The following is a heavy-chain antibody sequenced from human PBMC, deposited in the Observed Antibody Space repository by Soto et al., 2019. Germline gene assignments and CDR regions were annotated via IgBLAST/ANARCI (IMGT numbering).Heavy chain of an antibody. CDR2: IYPGDSDI. D-gene: IGHD3-22*01. V-gene: IGHV5-51*01. Sequence: GESLKISCKGYGYSFTNYWIGWVRQMPGKGLEWTGIIYPGDSDIRYSPSFQGQVTISADKSIRTAYLQWSSLKASDTAMYYCAVYYDSSGHYREYFQHWGQGTLVTVSS. CDR3: AVYYDSSGHYREYFQH. CDR1: GYSFTNYW. J-gene: IGHJ1*01.